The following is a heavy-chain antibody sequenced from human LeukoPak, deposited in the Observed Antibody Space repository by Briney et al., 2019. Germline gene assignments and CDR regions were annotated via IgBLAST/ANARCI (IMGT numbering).Heavy chain of an antibody. D-gene: IGHD1-1*01. V-gene: IGHV4-38-2*01. Sequence: GSLRLSCAASGFILSDHYMDWVRQAPGKGLEWIGSIYHGETTYYNPSLKTRLTISLDTSKNQFSLRLSSVTAADTAVYYCASNWSDFDYWGQGILVTVSS. CDR2: IYHGETT. J-gene: IGHJ4*02. CDR3: ASNWSDFDY. CDR1: GFILSDHY.